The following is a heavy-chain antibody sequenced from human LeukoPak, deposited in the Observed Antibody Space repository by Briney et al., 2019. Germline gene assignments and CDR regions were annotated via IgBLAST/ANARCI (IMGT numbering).Heavy chain of an antibody. CDR3: ARQDSVAGEYYFDY. Sequence: SETLSLTCTVSGSSVSSSSYYWGWMRQPPGKGLEWIGSIYYSGSTYYNPSLKSRVTISVDTSKNQFSLKLSSVTAADTAVYYCARQDSVAGEYYFDYWGQGTLVTVSS. D-gene: IGHD6-19*01. CDR1: GSSVSSSSYY. J-gene: IGHJ4*02. V-gene: IGHV4-39*01. CDR2: IYYSGST.